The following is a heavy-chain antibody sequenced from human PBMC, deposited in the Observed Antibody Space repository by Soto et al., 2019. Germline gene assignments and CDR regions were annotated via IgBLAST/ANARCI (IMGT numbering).Heavy chain of an antibody. J-gene: IGHJ3*02. V-gene: IGHV3-21*01. CDR2: ISSSSSYI. CDR3: ARIIQRYYDSSGYAFDI. D-gene: IGHD3-22*01. Sequence: GGSLRLSCAASGFTFSSYSMNWVRQAPGKGLECVSSISSSSSYIYYADSVKGRFTISRDNAKNSLYLQMTSLRDEDTAVYYCARIIQRYYDSSGYAFDIWGQGTMVTVSS. CDR1: GFTFSSYS.